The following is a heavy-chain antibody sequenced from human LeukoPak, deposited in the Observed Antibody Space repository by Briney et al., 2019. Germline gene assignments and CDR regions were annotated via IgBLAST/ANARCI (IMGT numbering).Heavy chain of an antibody. CDR2: INSDGSST. Sequence: GGSLRLSCVASGFTFSSYWMHWVRQAPGKGLVWVSRINSDGSSTSYADSVKGRFTISRDKDKNTLYLQVNSLRAEDTAVYYCARDRIRGDYWGQGTLVTVSS. CDR1: GFTFSSYW. J-gene: IGHJ4*02. V-gene: IGHV3-74*01. D-gene: IGHD1-14*01. CDR3: ARDRIRGDY.